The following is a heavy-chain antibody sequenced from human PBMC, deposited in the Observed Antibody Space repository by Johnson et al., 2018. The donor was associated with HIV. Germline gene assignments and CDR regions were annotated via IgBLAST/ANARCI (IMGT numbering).Heavy chain of an antibody. D-gene: IGHD1-7*01. Sequence: VQLVESGGGLVQPGGSLRLSCAASGFTFSSYAMHWVRQAPGKGLEYVSAISSNGGSTYYANSVKGRFTISSDNSKNTLHLQMNSLRAEDTAVYYCANYAGLGAFDIWGQGTMVTVSS. V-gene: IGHV3-64*01. CDR1: GFTFSSYA. CDR2: ISSNGGST. J-gene: IGHJ3*02. CDR3: ANYAGLGAFDI.